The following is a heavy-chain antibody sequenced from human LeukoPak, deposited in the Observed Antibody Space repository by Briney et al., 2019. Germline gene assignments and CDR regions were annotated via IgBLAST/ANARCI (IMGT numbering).Heavy chain of an antibody. CDR2: IYPGDSDT. CDR3: ARQDASGTYDAFDV. V-gene: IGHV5-51*01. J-gene: IGHJ3*01. Sequence: KSGESLKISCKDSGYLFTSYWIAWVPQRPGKGLEWMGIIYPGDSDTRYSPSFQGRVTISADKSINTAYLLWSSLQASDTATYYCARQDASGTYDAFDVWGQGTVVTV. D-gene: IGHD3-10*01. CDR1: GYLFTSYW.